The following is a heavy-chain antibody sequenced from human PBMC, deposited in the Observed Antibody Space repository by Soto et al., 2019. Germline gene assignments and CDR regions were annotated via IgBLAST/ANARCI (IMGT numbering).Heavy chain of an antibody. D-gene: IGHD2-2*01. CDR2: INAGNGNT. J-gene: IGHJ3*02. Sequence: GASVKVSCKASGYTFTSYAMHWVRQAPGQRLEWMGWINAGNGNTKYSQKFQGRVTITRDTSASTAYMELSSLRSEDTAVYYCARDKDCSSTSCYFAAFDTWGQGTMVTVSS. V-gene: IGHV1-3*01. CDR1: GYTFTSYA. CDR3: ARDKDCSSTSCYFAAFDT.